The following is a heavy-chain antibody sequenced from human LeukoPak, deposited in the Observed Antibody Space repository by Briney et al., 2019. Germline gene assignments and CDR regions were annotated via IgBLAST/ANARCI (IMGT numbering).Heavy chain of an antibody. CDR1: GFTFSSYS. Sequence: KSGGSLRLSCAASGFTFSSYSMNWVRQAPGKGLEWVSSISSSSSYIYYADSVKGRFTISRDNSKNTLYLQMNSLRAEDTAVYYCAKAPPADFWSGSKLYYYYGMDVWGQGTTVTVSS. V-gene: IGHV3-21*04. J-gene: IGHJ6*02. D-gene: IGHD3-3*01. CDR3: AKAPPADFWSGSKLYYYYGMDV. CDR2: ISSSSSYI.